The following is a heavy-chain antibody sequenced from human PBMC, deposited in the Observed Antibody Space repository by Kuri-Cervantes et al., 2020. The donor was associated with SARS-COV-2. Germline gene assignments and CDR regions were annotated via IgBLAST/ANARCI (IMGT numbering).Heavy chain of an antibody. Sequence: GESLKISCAASGFTFSSYAMHWVRQAPGKGLEWVAVISYDGSNKYYADSVKGRFTISRDNSKNTLYLQMNSLRAEDKAVYYCARDGGEQTGERAFDIWGQGTMVTVSS. CDR3: ARDGGEQTGERAFDI. V-gene: IGHV3-30*04. CDR1: GFTFSSYA. D-gene: IGHD1-1*01. CDR2: ISYDGSNK. J-gene: IGHJ3*02.